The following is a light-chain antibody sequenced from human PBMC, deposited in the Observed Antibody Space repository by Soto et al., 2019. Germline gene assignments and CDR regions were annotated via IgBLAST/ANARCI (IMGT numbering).Light chain of an antibody. CDR2: EGS. CDR3: CSYAGSSGV. CDR1: SSDVGSYNL. Sequence: QSVLTQPASVSGSPGQSITISCTGTSSDVGSYNLVSWYQQHPGKDPKLMIYEGSKRPSGVSNRFSGSKSGNTASLTLSGLQAEDEADYYCCSYAGSSGVFGTGTKLTVL. J-gene: IGLJ1*01. V-gene: IGLV2-23*01.